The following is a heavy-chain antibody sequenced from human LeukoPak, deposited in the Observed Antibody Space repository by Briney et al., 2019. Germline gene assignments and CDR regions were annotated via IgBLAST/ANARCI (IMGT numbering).Heavy chain of an antibody. Sequence: ASVKVSCKASGYTFTSYGISWVRQAPGQGLEWMGWITTYNGYTNYAQKFQGRVTMTTDTSTSTAYMELRSLRSDDAAAYYCARLSGSYYIFDYWGQGTLVTVSS. CDR2: ITTYNGYT. V-gene: IGHV1-18*01. CDR3: ARLSGSYYIFDY. J-gene: IGHJ4*02. D-gene: IGHD1-26*01. CDR1: GYTFTSYG.